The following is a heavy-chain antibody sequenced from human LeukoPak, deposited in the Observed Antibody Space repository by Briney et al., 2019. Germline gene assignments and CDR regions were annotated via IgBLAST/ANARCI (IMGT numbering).Heavy chain of an antibody. CDR2: ISSNGDST. V-gene: IGHV3-64*04. D-gene: IGHD4-17*01. J-gene: IGHJ4*02. Sequence: PGGSLRLSCSVSGFSFSSYAMHWVRQAPGKGLEYVSSISSNGDSTYYADSVKGRFTISRDNSKNTLYLQMNSLRAEDTAVYYCARDETTVTSSIDYWGQGTLVTVSS. CDR3: ARDETTVTSSIDY. CDR1: GFSFSSYA.